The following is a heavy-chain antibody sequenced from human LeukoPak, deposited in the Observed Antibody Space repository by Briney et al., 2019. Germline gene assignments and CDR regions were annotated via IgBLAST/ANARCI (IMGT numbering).Heavy chain of an antibody. V-gene: IGHV4-34*01. Sequence: SETLSLTCAVYGGSFSGYYWSWIRQPPGRGLEWIGEINHSGSTNYNPSLKSRVTISVDTSKDQFSLKLSSVTAADTAVYYCARLSSGSSSWYDIDYWGQGTLVTVSS. D-gene: IGHD6-13*01. CDR3: ARLSSGSSSWYDIDY. CDR1: GGSFSGYY. J-gene: IGHJ4*02. CDR2: INHSGST.